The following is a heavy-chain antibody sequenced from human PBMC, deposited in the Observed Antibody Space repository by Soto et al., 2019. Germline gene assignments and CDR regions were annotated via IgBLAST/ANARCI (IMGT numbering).Heavy chain of an antibody. CDR1: GGSISSYY. Sequence: TSETLSLTCTVSGGSISSYYWSWIRQPPGKGLEWIGYIYYSGSTNYNPSLKSRVTISVDTSKNQFSLKLSSVTAADTAVYYCARHSAYDSSGYYPYYFDYWGQGTLVTVS. V-gene: IGHV4-59*08. CDR3: ARHSAYDSSGYYPYYFDY. J-gene: IGHJ4*02. CDR2: IYYSGST. D-gene: IGHD3-22*01.